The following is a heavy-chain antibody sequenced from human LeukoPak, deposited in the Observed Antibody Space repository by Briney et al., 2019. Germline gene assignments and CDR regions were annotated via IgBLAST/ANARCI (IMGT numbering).Heavy chain of an antibody. CDR1: VGSFRDYY. J-gene: IGHJ4*02. V-gene: IGHV4-59*01. Sequence: SETLSLTCSVSVGSFRDYYWSWIRQPPGKGLEWIGYIYSSGSTSYNPSLKGQVTISLDTSKNQFSLKLSSVTAADTAVYYCARGNKYAGVFDYWGQGTLVTISS. CDR2: IYSSGST. CDR3: ARGNKYAGVFDY. D-gene: IGHD1/OR15-1a*01.